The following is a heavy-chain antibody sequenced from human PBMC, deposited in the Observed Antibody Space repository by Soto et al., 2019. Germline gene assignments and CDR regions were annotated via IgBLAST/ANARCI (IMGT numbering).Heavy chain of an antibody. CDR3: ARSQGSSTSLEIYYYYYYGMDV. D-gene: IGHD2-2*01. J-gene: IGHJ6*02. CDR2: IIPISGTA. CDR1: GGTFSSYA. V-gene: IGHV1-69*01. Sequence: QVQLVQSGAEVKKPGSSVKVSCKASGGTFSSYAISWVRQAPGQGLEWMGGIIPISGTANYAQKFQGRVTITADESTSTVYMGLSSLRSEDTAVYFCARSQGSSTSLEIYYYYYYGMDVWCQGTTVTVSS.